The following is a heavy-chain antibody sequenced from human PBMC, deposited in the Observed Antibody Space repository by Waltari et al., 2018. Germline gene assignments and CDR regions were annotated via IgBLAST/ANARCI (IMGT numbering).Heavy chain of an antibody. Sequence: QVQLQESGPGLVKPSPTLSLTCTVSGGSISRGGYYWSWSRQHTGKGLEWIGYIYYSGSTYYNPSLKSRVTISVDTSKNQFSLKLSSVTAADTAVYYCARGTLSKYLDYWGQGTLVTVSS. CDR1: GGSISRGGYY. V-gene: IGHV4-31*03. CDR3: ARGTLSKYLDY. J-gene: IGHJ4*02. CDR2: IYYSGST. D-gene: IGHD2-2*01.